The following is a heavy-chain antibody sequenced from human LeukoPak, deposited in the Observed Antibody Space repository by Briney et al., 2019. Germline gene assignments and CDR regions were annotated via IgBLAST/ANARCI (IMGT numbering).Heavy chain of an antibody. CDR3: ARRARLGCSSTSCYIDY. CDR2: IYDSGST. J-gene: IGHJ4*02. V-gene: IGHV4-39*01. CDR1: GGSIRSSYYY. D-gene: IGHD2-2*02. Sequence: SETLSLTCTVSGGSIRSSYYYWGWIRQPPGKGLEWIGSIYDSGSTYYNPSLKSRVTISVDTSKNQFSLKLNSVTAADTAVYYCARRARLGCSSTSCYIDYWGQGTLVTVSS.